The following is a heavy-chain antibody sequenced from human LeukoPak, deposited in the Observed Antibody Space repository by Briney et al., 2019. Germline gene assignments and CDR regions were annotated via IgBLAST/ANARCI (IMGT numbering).Heavy chain of an antibody. CDR3: ARTSGDMVRGVIDYYYGMDV. V-gene: IGHV1-2*02. CDR2: INPNSGGT. Sequence: ASVTVSCKASGYTFTGYYMHWVRQAPGQGLEWMGWINPNSGGTNYAQKFQGRVTMTRDTSISTAYMELSRLRSDDTAVYYCARTSGDMVRGVIDYYYGMDVWGQGTTVTVSS. CDR1: GYTFTGYY. J-gene: IGHJ6*02. D-gene: IGHD3-10*01.